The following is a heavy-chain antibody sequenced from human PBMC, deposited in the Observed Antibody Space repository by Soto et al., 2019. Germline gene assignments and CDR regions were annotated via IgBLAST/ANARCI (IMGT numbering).Heavy chain of an antibody. CDR2: INPSGDST. J-gene: IGHJ6*04. Sequence: EVQLSESGGGLVQPGGSLRLSCAASGFTFSSYSMSWVRQAPGKGLEWVSAINPSGDSTYYADSVQGRLTIPRDNSKNPLYMPMASLRAEATAIYYRAKRPKAGRPVEVWGKGTTVTVSS. CDR3: AKRPKAGRPVEV. CDR1: GFTFSSYS. D-gene: IGHD6-6*01. V-gene: IGHV3-23*01.